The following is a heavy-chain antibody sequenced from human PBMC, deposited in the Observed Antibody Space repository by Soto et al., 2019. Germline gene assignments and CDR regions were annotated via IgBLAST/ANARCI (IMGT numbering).Heavy chain of an antibody. CDR2: ISSSGTNM. V-gene: IGHV3-48*01. J-gene: IGHJ4*02. D-gene: IGHD6-25*01. CDR1: GFTFSRYS. CDR3: ARGAETGYSGVDY. Sequence: EVQLVESGGGLVQPGGSLRLSCAASGFTFSRYSMNWVRQAPGKGLEWVSYISSSGTNMYYADSVKGLSTISRDSAKNSLSLQMNSLRAEDTAVYYCARGAETGYSGVDYWVQGTLVTVSS.